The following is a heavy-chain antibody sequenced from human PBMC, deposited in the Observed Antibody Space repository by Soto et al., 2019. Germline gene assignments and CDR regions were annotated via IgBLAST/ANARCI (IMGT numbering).Heavy chain of an antibody. CDR2: ISGSGGST. CDR1: GFTFSSYA. J-gene: IGHJ6*02. V-gene: IGHV3-23*01. CDR3: ANDYDILTGADYYYYGMDV. Sequence: LRLSCAASGFTFSSYAMSWVRQAPGKGLEWVSAISGSGGSTYYADSVKGRFTISRDNSKNTLYLQMNSLRAEDTAVYYCANDYDILTGADYYYYGMDVWGQGTTVTVSS. D-gene: IGHD3-9*01.